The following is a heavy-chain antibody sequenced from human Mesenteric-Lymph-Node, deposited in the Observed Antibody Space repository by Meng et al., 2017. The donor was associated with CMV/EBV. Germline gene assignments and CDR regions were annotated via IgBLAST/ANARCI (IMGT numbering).Heavy chain of an antibody. CDR1: GFTFSSYS. CDR2: ISSSSSYI. V-gene: IGHV3-21*01. CDR3: ARDSFLGAAAVLPFDY. J-gene: IGHJ4*02. Sequence: GGSLRLSCAASGFTFSSYSMNWVRQAPGKGLEWVSSISSSSSYIYYADSVKGRFTISRDNAKNSLYLQMNSLRAEDTAVYYCARDSFLGAAAVLPFDYWGQGTLVTVSS. D-gene: IGHD6-13*01.